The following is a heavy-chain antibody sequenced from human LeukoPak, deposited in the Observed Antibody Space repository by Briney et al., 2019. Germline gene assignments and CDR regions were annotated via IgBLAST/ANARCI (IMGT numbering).Heavy chain of an antibody. J-gene: IGHJ4*02. D-gene: IGHD3-3*01. CDR2: ISAYNGNT. Sequence: ASVKVSCKASGYTFTSYGISWVRQAPGQGLEWMGRISAYNGNTNYAQKLQGRVTMTTDTSTSTAYMELRSLRSDDTAVYYCARGPITIFGVVIPFDYWGQGTLVTVSS. CDR1: GYTFTSYG. V-gene: IGHV1-18*01. CDR3: ARGPITIFGVVIPFDY.